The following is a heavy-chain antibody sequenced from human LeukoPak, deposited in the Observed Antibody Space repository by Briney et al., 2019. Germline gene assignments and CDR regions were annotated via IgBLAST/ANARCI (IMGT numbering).Heavy chain of an antibody. CDR3: ARDLWRGYYGSGSYNPFDY. Sequence: GGSLRLSCAASGFTFSSYWMSWVRQAPGKGLEWVANIKQDGSEKYYVDSVKGRFTISRDNAKNSLCLQMSSLRAEDTAVYYCARDLWRGYYGSGSYNPFDYWGQGTLVTVSS. V-gene: IGHV3-7*01. J-gene: IGHJ4*02. CDR1: GFTFSSYW. D-gene: IGHD3-10*01. CDR2: IKQDGSEK.